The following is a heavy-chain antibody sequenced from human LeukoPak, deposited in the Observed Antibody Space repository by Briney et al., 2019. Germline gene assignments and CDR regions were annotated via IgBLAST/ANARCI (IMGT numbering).Heavy chain of an antibody. CDR2: IGGST. CDR1: GYTFSNYY. J-gene: IGHJ5*02. V-gene: IGHV1-46*01. CDR3: ARDMVRNDYGDFS. Sequence: ASVKVSCKASGYTFSNYYIHWVRQAPGQGLEWMGIIGGSTNYAQKFQGRVTMTRDTSTSTVYMELSSLRSEDTAVYYCARDMVRNDYGDFSWGQGTLVTVSS. D-gene: IGHD4-17*01.